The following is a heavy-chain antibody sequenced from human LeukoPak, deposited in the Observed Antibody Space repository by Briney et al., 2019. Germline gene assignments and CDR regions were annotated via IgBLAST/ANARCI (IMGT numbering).Heavy chain of an antibody. V-gene: IGHV4-34*01. CDR3: ARGRRSNFYSSSYSYDY. CDR1: GGSFSGYY. CDR2: INHSGST. D-gene: IGHD6-13*01. Sequence: SETLSLTCAVYGGSFSGYYWSWIRQPPGKGLEWIGEINHSGSTNYNPSLKSRVTISVDTSKNQFSLKLSSVTAADTAVYYCARGRRSNFYSSSYSYDYWGQGTLVTVSS. J-gene: IGHJ4*02.